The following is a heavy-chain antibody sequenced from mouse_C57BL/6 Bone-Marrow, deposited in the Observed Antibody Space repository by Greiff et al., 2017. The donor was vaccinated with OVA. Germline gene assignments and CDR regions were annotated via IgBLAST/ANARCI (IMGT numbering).Heavy chain of an antibody. CDR1: GFNIKNTY. J-gene: IGHJ1*03. Sequence: EVMLVESVAELVRPGASVKLSCTASGFNIKNTYMHWVKQRPEQGLEWIGRIDPANGNTKYAPKFQGKATITADTSSNTAYLQLSSLTSEDTAIYYCASFITTVVATSHWYFDVWGTGTTVTVSS. D-gene: IGHD1-1*01. CDR3: ASFITTVVATSHWYFDV. V-gene: IGHV14-3*01. CDR2: IDPANGNT.